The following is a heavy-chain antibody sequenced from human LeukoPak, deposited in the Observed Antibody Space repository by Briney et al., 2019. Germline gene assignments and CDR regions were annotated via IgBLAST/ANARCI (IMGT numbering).Heavy chain of an antibody. D-gene: IGHD3-16*01. CDR3: ARGGGWYYFDY. V-gene: IGHV4-39*01. Sequence: SETLSLTCAVSGGSTCSSSYYSGWIRQPPGKGLEWIGSIYYSGGTYSNPSHKSRVTISVDTSKNQFSLKLSSVTATDTAVYYCARGGGWYYFDYWGQGTLVTVSS. J-gene: IGHJ4*02. CDR1: GGSTCSSSYY. CDR2: IYYSGGT.